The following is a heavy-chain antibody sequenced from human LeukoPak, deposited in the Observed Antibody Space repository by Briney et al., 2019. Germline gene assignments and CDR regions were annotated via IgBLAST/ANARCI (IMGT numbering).Heavy chain of an antibody. Sequence: GGSLRLSCAAPGFTFSNYGMHWVRQAPGKGLEWVAVIWYDGSNKYYADSVKGRFTISRDNSKNTLYLQMNSLRAEDTAVYYCARGATVTTFVSSQRDYYYYHGMDVWGQGTTVTVSS. CDR1: GFTFSNYG. J-gene: IGHJ6*02. CDR2: IWYDGSNK. D-gene: IGHD4-17*01. CDR3: ARGATVTTFVSSQRDYYYYHGMDV. V-gene: IGHV3-33*01.